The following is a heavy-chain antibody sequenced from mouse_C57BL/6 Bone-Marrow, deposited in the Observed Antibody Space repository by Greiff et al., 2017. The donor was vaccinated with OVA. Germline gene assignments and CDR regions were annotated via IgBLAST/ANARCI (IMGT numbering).Heavy chain of an antibody. CDR2: IYPGGGYT. D-gene: IGHD2-2*01. J-gene: IGHJ1*03. CDR1: GYTFTNYW. V-gene: IGHV1-63*01. Sequence: QVQLQQSGAELVRPGTSVKMSCKASGYTFTNYWIGWAKQRPGHGLEWIGDIYPGGGYTNYNEKFKGKATLTADKSSSTAYMQFSSLTSEDAAIYYCARSRDGYDWYFDVWGTGTTVTVSS. CDR3: ARSRDGYDWYFDV.